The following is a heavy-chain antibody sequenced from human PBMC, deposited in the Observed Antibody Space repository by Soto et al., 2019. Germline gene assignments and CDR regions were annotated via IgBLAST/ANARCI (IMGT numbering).Heavy chain of an antibody. CDR3: ATANTPYAFDM. CDR1: GFTFSSYW. CDR2: IKQDGSEK. Sequence: GGSLRLSCAASGFTFSSYWMSWVRQAPGKGLEWVANIKQDGSEKYYVDSVKGRFTISRDNAKNSVFLQMSGLRVEDTAVYYCATANTPYAFDMWGQGTMVTVSS. J-gene: IGHJ3*02. V-gene: IGHV3-7*01.